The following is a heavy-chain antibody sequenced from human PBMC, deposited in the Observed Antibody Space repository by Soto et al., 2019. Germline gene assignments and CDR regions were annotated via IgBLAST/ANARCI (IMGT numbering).Heavy chain of an antibody. J-gene: IGHJ6*02. Sequence: QVRLVQSGAEVKEPGDSVRVSCEASGYTFTAYHIHWVRQAPGQGLEWMGWINPKFGDTGYAQDFQGRVSMTSDMSISTVYMELSRLTSDDTAIYYCALWGFRDGNNSKYNYSGMDVWGQGTTVTVSS. CDR3: ALWGFRDGNNSKYNYSGMDV. D-gene: IGHD1-1*01. CDR1: GYTFTAYH. CDR2: INPKFGDT. V-gene: IGHV1-2*02.